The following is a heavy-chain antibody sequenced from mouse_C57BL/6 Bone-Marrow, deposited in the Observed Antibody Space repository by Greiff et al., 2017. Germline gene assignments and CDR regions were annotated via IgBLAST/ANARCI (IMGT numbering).Heavy chain of an antibody. J-gene: IGHJ4*01. CDR2: IDPENGDT. CDR1: GFNIKDDY. V-gene: IGHV14-4*01. Sequence: EVQLQQSGAELVRPGASVKLSCTASGFNIKDDYMHWVKQRPEQGLEWIGWIDPENGDTEYASKFQGKATITADTYSNTAYLQLSSLAAEDAAVYYCTTDAGYAMDYWGQGTSVTVSS. CDR3: TTDAGYAMDY.